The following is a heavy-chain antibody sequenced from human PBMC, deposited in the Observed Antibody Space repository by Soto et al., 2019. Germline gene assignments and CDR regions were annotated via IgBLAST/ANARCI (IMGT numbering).Heavy chain of an antibody. V-gene: IGHV3-23*01. CDR1: GFTFSSYA. Sequence: EVQLLESGGGLVQPGGSLRLSCAASGFTFSSYAMSWVRQAPGKGLEWVSAISGSGGSTYYADSVKGRFTISRDNSKNTLYLQMNSLRAEDTAVYYCAKDRDSSGYYRPIDAFDIWGQGTMVTVSS. D-gene: IGHD3-22*01. CDR3: AKDRDSSGYYRPIDAFDI. CDR2: ISGSGGST. J-gene: IGHJ3*02.